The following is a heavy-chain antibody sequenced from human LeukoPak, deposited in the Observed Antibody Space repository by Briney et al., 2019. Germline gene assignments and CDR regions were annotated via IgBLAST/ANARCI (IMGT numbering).Heavy chain of an antibody. D-gene: IGHD1-1*01. CDR1: GGSFSGYY. CDR2: INHSGST. V-gene: IGHV4-34*01. Sequence: SETLSLTCAVYGGSFSGYYWSWIRQPPGKGLEWIGEINHSGSTNYNPSLKSRVTISVDTSENQFSLKLSSVTAADTAVYYCARPRYRTGTPLDYWGQGTLVTVSS. J-gene: IGHJ4*02. CDR3: ARPRYRTGTPLDY.